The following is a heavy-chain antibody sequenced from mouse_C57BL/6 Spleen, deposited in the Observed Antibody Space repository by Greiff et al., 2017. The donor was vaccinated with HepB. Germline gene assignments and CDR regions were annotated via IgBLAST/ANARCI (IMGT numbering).Heavy chain of an antibody. Sequence: EVQLQQSGPELVKPGASVKISCKASGYTFTDYYMNWVKQSHGKSLEWIGDINPNNGGTSYNQKFKGKATLTVDKSSSTAYMELRSLTSEDSAVYYCARSGLRLWFAYWGQGTLVTVSA. D-gene: IGHD2-4*01. CDR3: ARSGLRLWFAY. CDR1: GYTFTDYY. J-gene: IGHJ3*01. CDR2: INPNNGGT. V-gene: IGHV1-26*01.